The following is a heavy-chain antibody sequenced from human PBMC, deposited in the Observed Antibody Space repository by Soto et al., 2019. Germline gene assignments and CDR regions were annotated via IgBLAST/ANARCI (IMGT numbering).Heavy chain of an antibody. CDR2: ISSTTNYI. V-gene: IGHV3-21*06. J-gene: IGHJ4*02. Sequence: EVQLVESGGGLVKPGGSLRLSCAASGFTFTRYSMNCVRQSPGKGLECVSSISSTTNYIYYGDSMKGRFTISRDNAKNSLYLEMNSLRAEDTAVYYCAIESEDLTSNFDYWGQGTLVTVSS. CDR3: AIESEDLTSNFDY. CDR1: GFTFTRYS.